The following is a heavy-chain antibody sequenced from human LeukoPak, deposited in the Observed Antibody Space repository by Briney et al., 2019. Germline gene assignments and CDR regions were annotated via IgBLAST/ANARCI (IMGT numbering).Heavy chain of an antibody. CDR2: LSGTGGT. J-gene: IGHJ4*02. V-gene: IGHV3-23*01. CDR1: GFTLSNYA. CDR3: AKSRSSSYNRFDY. D-gene: IGHD6-13*01. Sequence: PGGSLGLSCAASGFTLSNYAMSWVRQAPGKGLEWVSALSGTGGTYYADSVKGRFTISRDNSKNTLYLHMNSLRAEDTAIYYCAKSRSSSYNRFDYWGQGTLVTVSS.